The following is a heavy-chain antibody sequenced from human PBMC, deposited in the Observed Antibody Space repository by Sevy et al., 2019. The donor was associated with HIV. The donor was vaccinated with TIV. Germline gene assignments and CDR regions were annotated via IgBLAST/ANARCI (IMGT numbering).Heavy chain of an antibody. CDR2: ISAYNGNT. D-gene: IGHD2-21*01. J-gene: IGHJ4*02. CDR1: GYTFTSYG. CDR3: ARDRVYCGGDCYHHFDY. V-gene: IGHV1-18*01. Sequence: ASVKVSCKASGYTFTSYGISWVRQAPGQGLEWMGWISAYNGNTNYAQKLQGRDTMTTDTSTSTAYMELRSLRSDDTAVYYCARDRVYCGGDCYHHFDYWGQGTLVTVSS.